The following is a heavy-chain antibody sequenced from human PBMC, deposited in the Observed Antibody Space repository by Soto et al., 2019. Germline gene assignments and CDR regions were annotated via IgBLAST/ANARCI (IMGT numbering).Heavy chain of an antibody. D-gene: IGHD2-15*01. V-gene: IGHV3-23*01. CDR3: AKDGAGGVAATPINPYSIYYFDY. Sequence: GGSLRLSCAASGFTFSSYAMSWVRQAPGKGLEWVSAISGSGGSTYYADSVKGRFTISRDNSKNTLDLQMNSLRAQDTAVYYCAKDGAGGVAATPINPYSIYYFDYWGQGTLVTVSS. J-gene: IGHJ4*02. CDR2: ISGSGGST. CDR1: GFTFSSYA.